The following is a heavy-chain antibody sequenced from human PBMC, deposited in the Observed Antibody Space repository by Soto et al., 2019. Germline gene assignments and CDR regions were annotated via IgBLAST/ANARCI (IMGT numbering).Heavy chain of an antibody. CDR1: GGSFSRYY. Sequence: SETLSLTCAVYGGSFSRYYWSWIRQPPGKGLEWIGEINHSGSTNYNPSLKSRVTISVDTSKNQFSLKLSSVTAADTAVYYCARRRQIVVVPAAIISWFDPWGQGTLVTVSS. D-gene: IGHD2-2*01. V-gene: IGHV4-34*01. CDR2: INHSGST. CDR3: ARRRQIVVVPAAIISWFDP. J-gene: IGHJ5*02.